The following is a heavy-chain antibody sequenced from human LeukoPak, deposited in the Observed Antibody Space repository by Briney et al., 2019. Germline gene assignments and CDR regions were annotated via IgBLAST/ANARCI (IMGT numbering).Heavy chain of an antibody. CDR1: GFTFSSYS. J-gene: IGHJ4*02. Sequence: GGSLRLSCAASGFTFSSYSMNWVRQAPGKGLEWVSSISSSSSYIYYADSVKGRFTISRDNAKNTLYLQMNSLRAEDTAVYYCAKGDTTWELPHDYWGQGTLVTVSS. D-gene: IGHD1-26*01. V-gene: IGHV3-21*04. CDR3: AKGDTTWELPHDY. CDR2: ISSSSSYI.